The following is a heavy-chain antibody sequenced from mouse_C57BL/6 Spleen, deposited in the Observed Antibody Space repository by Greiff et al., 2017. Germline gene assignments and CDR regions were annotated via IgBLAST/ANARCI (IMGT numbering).Heavy chain of an antibody. D-gene: IGHD1-1*01. V-gene: IGHV1-26*01. CDR3: ARADYYCSSYDYAMDY. Sequence: VQLQQSGPELVKPGASVKISCKASGYTFTDYYMNWVKQSHGKSLEWIGDINPNNGGTSYNQKFKGKATLTVDKSSSTAYMELRSLTSEDSAVYYCARADYYCSSYDYAMDYWGQGTAVTVSS. CDR1: GYTFTDYY. J-gene: IGHJ4*01. CDR2: INPNNGGT.